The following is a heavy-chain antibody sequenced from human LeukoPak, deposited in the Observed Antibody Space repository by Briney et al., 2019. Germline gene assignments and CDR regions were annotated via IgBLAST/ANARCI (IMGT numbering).Heavy chain of an antibody. CDR1: GFTFSSYS. D-gene: IGHD2-2*01. Sequence: GGSLRLSCAASGFTFSSYSMNWVRQAPGKGLEWVSSISSSSSYIYYADSVKGRFTISRDNAKNSLYLQMNSLRAEDTAVYYCARDAGAYRLPKYNWFDPWGQGTLVTVSS. CDR2: ISSSSSYI. J-gene: IGHJ5*02. V-gene: IGHV3-21*01. CDR3: ARDAGAYRLPKYNWFDP.